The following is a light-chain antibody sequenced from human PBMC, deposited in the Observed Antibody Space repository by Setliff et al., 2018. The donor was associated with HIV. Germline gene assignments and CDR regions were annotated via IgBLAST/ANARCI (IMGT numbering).Light chain of an antibody. CDR2: EVS. J-gene: IGLJ1*01. Sequence: QSALTQPASVSGSPGQSITISCTGTSSDVGNYNYVSWYQQHPGKAPKVMIYEVSNRPSGVSNRFSGSKSGNTASLTISGLQVEDEAEYFCGSFAGINKYVFGTGTKVTVL. V-gene: IGLV2-14*01. CDR3: GSFAGINKYV. CDR1: SSDVGNYNY.